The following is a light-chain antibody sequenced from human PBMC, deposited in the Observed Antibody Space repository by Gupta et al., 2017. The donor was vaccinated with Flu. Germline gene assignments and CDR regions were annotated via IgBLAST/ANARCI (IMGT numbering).Light chain of an antibody. CDR2: DDS. CDR1: NMGSKS. J-gene: IGLJ7*01. V-gene: IGLV3-21*03. Sequence: PGKTARITGGGNNMGSKSVHWYQQKPGQAPELGVYDDSDRPSGIPERFSGSNSGNTATLTISRGEDGDEADYYCQVWDSSSAAVCGGGTQLTV. CDR3: QVWDSSSAAV.